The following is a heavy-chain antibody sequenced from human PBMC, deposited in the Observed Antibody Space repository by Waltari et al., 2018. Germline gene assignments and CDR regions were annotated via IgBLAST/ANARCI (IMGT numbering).Heavy chain of an antibody. CDR2: VDPEDGET. J-gene: IGHJ4*02. D-gene: IGHD1-1*01. CDR1: GYTFTDYY. V-gene: IGHV1-69-2*01. CDR3: ATDNIRGTAFDY. Sequence: EVQLVQSGAEVKKPGDTVKISCKASGYTFTDYYMHWVQQAPGKGLEWMGRVDPEDGETIYAQKFQGRVTMTEDTSTDTAYMELSSLRSEDTAVYYCATDNIRGTAFDYWGQGTLVTVSS.